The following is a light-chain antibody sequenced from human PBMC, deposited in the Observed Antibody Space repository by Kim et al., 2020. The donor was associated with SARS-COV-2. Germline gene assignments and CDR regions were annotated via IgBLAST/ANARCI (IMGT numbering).Light chain of an antibody. CDR1: PSFSCTY. CDR2: AAS. J-gene: IGKJ2*01. CDR3: QQYGSSPYT. V-gene: IGKV3-20*01. Sequence: PWELAPLASRASPSFSCTYLVWYQQTPGQAPPPLASAASKRATGIPDRSTGSVSGTYFTLTITRLEPDDSLFYYCQQYGSSPYTFGQGTKLQI.